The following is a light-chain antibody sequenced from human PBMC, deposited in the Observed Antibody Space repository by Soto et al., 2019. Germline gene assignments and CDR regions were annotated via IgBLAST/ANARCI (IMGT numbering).Light chain of an antibody. CDR3: SSHTSSSTHVV. CDR1: SSDIGGYNY. Sequence: QSALTQPASVSGSPGQSITISCTGTSSDIGGYNYVSWYQQHPGKAPKLMIYDVNNRPSGVSNRFSGSKSGNTASLTISGLQAEDEADYYCSSHTSSSTHVVFGGGTKLTVL. CDR2: DVN. J-gene: IGLJ2*01. V-gene: IGLV2-14*03.